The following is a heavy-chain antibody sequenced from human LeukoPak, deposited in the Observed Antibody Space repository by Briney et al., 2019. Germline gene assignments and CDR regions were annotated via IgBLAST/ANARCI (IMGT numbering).Heavy chain of an antibody. CDR3: ARVAYTAPQWLELFDY. CDR2: INPNSGGT. J-gene: IGHJ4*02. CDR1: GYTFTGYY. V-gene: IGHV1-2*02. D-gene: IGHD6-19*01. Sequence: ASVKVSCKASGYTFTGYYMHWVRQAPGQGLEWMGWINPNSGGTNYAQKFQGRVTTTRDTSISTAYMELSRLRSDDTAVYYCARVAYTAPQWLELFDYWGQGTLVTVSS.